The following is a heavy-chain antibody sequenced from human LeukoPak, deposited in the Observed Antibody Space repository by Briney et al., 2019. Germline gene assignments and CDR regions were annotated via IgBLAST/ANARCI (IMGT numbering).Heavy chain of an antibody. J-gene: IGHJ5*02. V-gene: IGHV4-59*12. D-gene: IGHD5-18*01. CDR2: IYHSGNT. CDR3: AKGAGGFSYYNWFDP. CDR1: GGSISSYY. Sequence: SETLSLTCSVSGGSISSYYWSWIRQPPGKGLEWIGYIYHSGNTNYNPSLKSRVTMSVDTSKNQFSLKLASVTAADTAIYYCAKGAGGFSYYNWFDPWGQGTLVTVSS.